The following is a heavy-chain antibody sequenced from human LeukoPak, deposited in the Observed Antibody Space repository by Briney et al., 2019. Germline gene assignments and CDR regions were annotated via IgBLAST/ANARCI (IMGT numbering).Heavy chain of an antibody. CDR1: GFTFSNAW. D-gene: IGHD2-2*01. CDR2: IKSKTDGGTT. V-gene: IGHV3-15*01. Sequence: GGSLRLSCAASGFTFSNAWMSWVRQAPGKGLEWVGCIKSKTDGGTTDYAAPVKGRFTISRDDSKNTLYLQMNSLKTEDTAVYYCTQLLLYYFDYWGQGTLVTVSS. J-gene: IGHJ4*02. CDR3: TQLLLYYFDY.